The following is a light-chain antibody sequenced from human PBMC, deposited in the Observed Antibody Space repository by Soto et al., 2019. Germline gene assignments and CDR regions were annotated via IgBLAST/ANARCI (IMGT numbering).Light chain of an antibody. CDR1: SSNIGAGYD. V-gene: IGLV1-40*01. Sequence: QSVLTLPPSVSGAPGQRVTISCTGSSSNIGAGYDVHWYQRLPGTAPKVLIYNNNNRPSGVPDRFSGSKSGTSASLSITGLQAEDEADYYCQSYDSSLSGSYVFGTGTTLTVL. CDR3: QSYDSSLSGSYV. J-gene: IGLJ1*01. CDR2: NNN.